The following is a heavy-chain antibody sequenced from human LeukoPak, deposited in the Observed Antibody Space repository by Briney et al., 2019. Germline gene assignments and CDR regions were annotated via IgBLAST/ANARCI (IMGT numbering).Heavy chain of an antibody. J-gene: IGHJ4*02. V-gene: IGHV3-30*04. CDR2: ISYDGSNK. CDR3: ARNRGIVGATHIRN. Sequence: PGGSLRLSCAASGFTFSSYAMHSVRQAPGKGLEWVAVISYDGSNKYYADSVKGRFTISRDNSKNTLYLQMNSLRAEDTAVYYCARNRGIVGATHIRNWGQGTLVTVSS. CDR1: GFTFSSYA. D-gene: IGHD1-26*01.